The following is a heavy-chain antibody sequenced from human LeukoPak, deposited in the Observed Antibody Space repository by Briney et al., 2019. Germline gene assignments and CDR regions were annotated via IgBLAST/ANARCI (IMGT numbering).Heavy chain of an antibody. J-gene: IGHJ4*02. D-gene: IGHD6-25*01. Sequence: SGPTLINPTQTLTLTCTFSGVSLSTSGVGVGWIRQPPEKALEWLALIYWNDDKRYSPSLKSRLTITKDTSKNQVVLTMTNMDPVDTATYYCAHSMRLYYFDYWGQGTLVTVSS. CDR2: IYWNDDK. V-gene: IGHV2-5*01. CDR3: AHSMRLYYFDY. CDR1: GVSLSTSGVG.